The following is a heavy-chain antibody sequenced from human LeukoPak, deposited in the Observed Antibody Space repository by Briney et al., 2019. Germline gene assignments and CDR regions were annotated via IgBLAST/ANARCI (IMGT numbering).Heavy chain of an antibody. V-gene: IGHV5-51*01. CDR3: ARHVAAIGDYGDYDWFDP. CDR1: GYSFTSYW. Sequence: GESLKISCKGSGYSFTSYWIGWVRQMPGKGLEWMGIIYPGDSDTRYSPSFQGQVTISADKSISTAYLQWSSLKASDTAMYYCARHVAAIGDYGDYDWFDPWGQGTPVTVSS. J-gene: IGHJ5*02. CDR2: IYPGDSDT. D-gene: IGHD4-17*01.